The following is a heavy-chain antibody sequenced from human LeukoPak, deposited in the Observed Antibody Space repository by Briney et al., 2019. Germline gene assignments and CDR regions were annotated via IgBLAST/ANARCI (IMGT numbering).Heavy chain of an antibody. CDR3: ARRKVVVAATRSYWFDP. CDR2: INHSGST. V-gene: IGHV4-34*01. J-gene: IGHJ5*02. D-gene: IGHD2-15*01. Sequence: PSETLSLTCTVSGGSISSYYWRWIRQPPGKGLEWIGEINHSGSTNYNPSLKSRVTISVDTSKNQFSLKLSSVTAADTAVYYCARRKVVVAATRSYWFDPWGQGTLVTVSS. CDR1: GGSISSYY.